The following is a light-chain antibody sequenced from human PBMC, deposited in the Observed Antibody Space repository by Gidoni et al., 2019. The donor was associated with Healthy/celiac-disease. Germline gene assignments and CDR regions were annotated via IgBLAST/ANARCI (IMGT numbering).Light chain of an antibody. CDR1: QGISSY. Sequence: DIQLTQSPSLLSASVGDRVTITCRASQGISSYLAWYQQKPGKAPKLLIYAASTLQSGVPSRFSGSGSGTEFTLTIISLQPEDFATYYCQQRNSYPITFGQGTRLEIK. CDR3: QQRNSYPIT. J-gene: IGKJ5*01. CDR2: AAS. V-gene: IGKV1-9*01.